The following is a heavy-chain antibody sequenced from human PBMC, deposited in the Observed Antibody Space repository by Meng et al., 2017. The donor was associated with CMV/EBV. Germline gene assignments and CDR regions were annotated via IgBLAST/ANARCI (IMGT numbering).Heavy chain of an antibody. CDR3: ARDIRRQWLVRGDYFDY. CDR2: IKQDGSEK. CDR1: GFTFSSYW. J-gene: IGHJ4*02. D-gene: IGHD6-19*01. Sequence: GESLKISCAASGFTFSSYWMGWVRQAPGKGLEWVANIKQDGSEKYYVDSVKGRFTISRDNAKNSLYLQMNSLRAEDTAVYYCARDIRRQWLVRGDYFDYWGQGTLVTVSS. V-gene: IGHV3-7*01.